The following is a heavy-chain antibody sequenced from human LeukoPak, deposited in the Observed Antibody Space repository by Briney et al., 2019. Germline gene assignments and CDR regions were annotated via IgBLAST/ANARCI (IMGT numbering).Heavy chain of an antibody. D-gene: IGHD6-13*01. CDR2: ISGSGGST. Sequence: GGSLRLSCAASGFTFSSYAMSWVRQAPGKGLEWVSAISGSGGSTYYADSVKGRFTISRDNSKNTLYLQMNSLRAEDTAVYYCARDPSSSSWYKEGPWFDPWGQGTLVTVSS. CDR1: GFTFSSYA. J-gene: IGHJ5*02. CDR3: ARDPSSSSWYKEGPWFDP. V-gene: IGHV3-23*01.